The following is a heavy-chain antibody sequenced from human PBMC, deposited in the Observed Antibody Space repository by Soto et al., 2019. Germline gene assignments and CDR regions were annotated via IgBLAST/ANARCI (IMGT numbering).Heavy chain of an antibody. V-gene: IGHV1-46*03. CDR3: ARETEWGYFDY. CDR1: GYTFTSYY. D-gene: IGHD3-16*01. Sequence: QVQLVQSGAEVKKPGASVKVSCKASGYTFTSYYMHWVRQAPGQGLEWMGIINPSGGSTSYAQKFQGRVPMTRDTSTSTVYMELSSLRSEDTAVYYCARETEWGYFDYWGQGTLVTVSS. J-gene: IGHJ4*02. CDR2: INPSGGST.